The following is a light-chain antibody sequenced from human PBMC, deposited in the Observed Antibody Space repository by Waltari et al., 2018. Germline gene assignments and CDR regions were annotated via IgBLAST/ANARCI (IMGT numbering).Light chain of an antibody. V-gene: IGKV3-11*01. CDR2: DAS. CDR3: QQCNNSPPT. Sequence: EIVLTQSPATLPLLPGEGAPFSCRASQSVTSQLVWYEQKRGQAPRLLIYDASNRATGIPARFSGSGSGTDFTLTISSLEPEDFAVYYCQQCNNSPPTFGQGTKVEIK. J-gene: IGKJ1*01. CDR1: QSVTSQ.